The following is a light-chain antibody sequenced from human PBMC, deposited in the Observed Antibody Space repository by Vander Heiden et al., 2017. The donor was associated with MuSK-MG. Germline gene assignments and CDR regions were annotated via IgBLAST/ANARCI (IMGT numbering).Light chain of an antibody. CDR2: YAS. CDR1: QSVSRW. CDR3: QQEYGFSRT. V-gene: IGKV1-5*01. Sequence: MQLTESPATLYASVGDTVTITCRASQSVSRWFASYQQKPGQAPNLLIYYASTLETAVPSTFSGSGSATELTLTIISLLPHDFAAYYCQQEYGFSRTFGQGTKVEIK. J-gene: IGKJ1*01.